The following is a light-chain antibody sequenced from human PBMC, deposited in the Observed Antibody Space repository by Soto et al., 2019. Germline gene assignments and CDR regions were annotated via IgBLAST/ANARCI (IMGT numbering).Light chain of an antibody. J-gene: IGKJ5*01. CDR3: HQRSNWPDT. V-gene: IGKV3D-11*01. CDR1: QGGSSD. Sequence: IVLTQSPATLSVSPRERATLSCSASQGGSSDLVWYQQKPGQAPRLLIYGAYTRATGITARFSGSGSGTDFTLTISSLEAEDFAVYYCHQRSNWPDTVGQGTRLEIK. CDR2: GAY.